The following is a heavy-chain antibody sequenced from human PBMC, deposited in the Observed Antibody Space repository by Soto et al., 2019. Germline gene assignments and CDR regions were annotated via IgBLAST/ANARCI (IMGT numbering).Heavy chain of an antibody. CDR1: GFTFSSYA. D-gene: IGHD1-26*01. V-gene: IGHV3-30-3*01. J-gene: IGHJ6*02. CDR2: ISYDGSNK. CDR3: ARDREYGMDV. Sequence: QVQLVESGGGVVQPGRSLRLSCAASGFTFSSYAMHWVRQAPGKGLEWVAVISYDGSNKYYADSVKGRFTISRDNSKNTLYLQMNSLRAEDTAVYCCARDREYGMDVWGQGTTVTVSS.